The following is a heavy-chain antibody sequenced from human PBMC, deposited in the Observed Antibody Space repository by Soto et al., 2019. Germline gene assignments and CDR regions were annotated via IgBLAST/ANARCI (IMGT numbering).Heavy chain of an antibody. Sequence: GGSLRLSCAASGFTFSSYAMHWVRQAPGKGLEWVAVISYDGSNKYYADSVKGRFTISRDNSKNTLYLQMNSLRAEDTAVYYCARDIKAAMYAYDAFDIWGQGTMVTVSS. V-gene: IGHV3-30-3*01. CDR2: ISYDGSNK. D-gene: IGHD2-2*01. CDR1: GFTFSSYA. CDR3: ARDIKAAMYAYDAFDI. J-gene: IGHJ3*02.